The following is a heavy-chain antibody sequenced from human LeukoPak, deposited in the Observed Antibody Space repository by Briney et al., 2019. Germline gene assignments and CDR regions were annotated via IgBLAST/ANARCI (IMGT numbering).Heavy chain of an antibody. V-gene: IGHV1-8*01. Sequence: ASVKVSCKASGYTFTSYDINWVRQATGQGLEWMGWMNPNSGNTGYAQKFQGRVTKTRNTSISTAYMELSSLRSEDTAVYYCARGRVSLGWRRRVQSRNFDPWGQGTLVTVSS. D-gene: IGHD5-24*01. CDR2: MNPNSGNT. CDR1: GYTFTSYD. J-gene: IGHJ5*02. CDR3: ARGRVSLGWRRRVQSRNFDP.